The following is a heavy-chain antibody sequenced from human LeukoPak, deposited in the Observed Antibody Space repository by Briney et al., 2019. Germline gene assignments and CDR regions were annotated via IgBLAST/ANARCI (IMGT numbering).Heavy chain of an antibody. CDR2: IHTSGST. Sequence: SETLSLTCTVSGVSISSYYWSWIRQPAGKGLEWIGRIHTSGSTNYNPSLKSRVTMSVDTSKNEFSLKLSSVTAADTAVYYCARDRYYYDSSGYCRFDYWGQGTLVTVSS. CDR1: GVSISSYY. V-gene: IGHV4-4*07. D-gene: IGHD3-22*01. J-gene: IGHJ4*02. CDR3: ARDRYYYDSSGYCRFDY.